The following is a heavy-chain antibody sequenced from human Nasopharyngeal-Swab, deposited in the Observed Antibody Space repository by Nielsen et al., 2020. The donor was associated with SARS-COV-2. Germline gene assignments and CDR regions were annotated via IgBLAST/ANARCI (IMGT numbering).Heavy chain of an antibody. Sequence: WVRQAPGQGLEWMGWISAYNGDTNYAQKFQGRVTMTTDTSTTTAYMELRNLTSDDTAVYYCARDGVRDFWSGYYTGHYYYYGMDVWGQGTTVTVSS. J-gene: IGHJ6*02. V-gene: IGHV1-18*01. CDR3: ARDGVRDFWSGYYTGHYYYYGMDV. CDR2: ISAYNGDT. D-gene: IGHD3-3*01.